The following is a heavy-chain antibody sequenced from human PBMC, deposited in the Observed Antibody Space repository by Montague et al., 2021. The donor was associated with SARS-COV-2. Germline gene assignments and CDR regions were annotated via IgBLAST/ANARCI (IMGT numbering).Heavy chain of an antibody. Sequence: SLRLSCAASGFTFSDFYMSWIRQAPGKGLECVSYISSTTIDTNYADSVKGRFTISRDNAKNSLYLQMNSPRAEDTAVYYCARGIPPVYWGQGTLVTVSS. CDR2: ISSTTIDT. CDR1: GFTFSDFY. V-gene: IGHV3-11*05. CDR3: ARGIPPVY. D-gene: IGHD1-14*01. J-gene: IGHJ4*02.